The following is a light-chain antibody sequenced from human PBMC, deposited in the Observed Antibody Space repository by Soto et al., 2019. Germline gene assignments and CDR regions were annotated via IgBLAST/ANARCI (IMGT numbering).Light chain of an antibody. J-gene: IGLJ1*01. CDR2: QVT. V-gene: IGLV2-14*01. CDR1: FSDIAVFNY. CDR3: NSYSSTNFYV. Sequence: QSALAEPASVSGSPGQSITISCTGSFSDIAVFNYVSWYQQYPGRAPKLLIYQVTSRASGVSHRFSGSKSGNTASLTISGXQPEDEAEYYCNSYSSTNFYVFGTGTKVTVL.